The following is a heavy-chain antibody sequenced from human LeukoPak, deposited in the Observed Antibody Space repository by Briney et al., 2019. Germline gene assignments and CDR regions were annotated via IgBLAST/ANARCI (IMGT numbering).Heavy chain of an antibody. V-gene: IGHV3-7*01. CDR2: IKQDGSEK. CDR3: ARDSPQRYDSSGYYYLFDY. J-gene: IGHJ4*02. Sequence: GGSLRLSCAASGFTFSSYSMNWVRQAPGKGLEWVANIKQDGSEKYYVDSVKGRFTISRDNAKNSLYLQMNSLRAEDTAVYYCARDSPQRYDSSGYYYLFDYWGQGTLVTVSS. D-gene: IGHD3-22*01. CDR1: GFTFSSYS.